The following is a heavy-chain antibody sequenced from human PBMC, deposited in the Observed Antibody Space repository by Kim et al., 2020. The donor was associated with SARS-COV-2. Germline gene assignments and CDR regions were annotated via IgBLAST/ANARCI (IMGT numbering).Heavy chain of an antibody. CDR2: IYYSGST. D-gene: IGHD1-1*01. CDR3: ARLDHGKFDP. Sequence: SETLSLTCTVSGGSISSSSYYWGWIRQPPGKGLEWIGSIYYSGSTYYNPSLKSRVTISVDTSKNQFSLKLSSVTAADTAVYYCARLDHGKFDPWGQGTLVTVSS. CDR1: GGSISSSSYY. V-gene: IGHV4-39*07. J-gene: IGHJ5*02.